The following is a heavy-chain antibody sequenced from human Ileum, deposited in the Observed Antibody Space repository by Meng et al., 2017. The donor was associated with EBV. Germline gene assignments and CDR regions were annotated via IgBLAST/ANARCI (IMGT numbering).Heavy chain of an antibody. CDR3: ARWAFIYSYGFDH. CDR1: GASITESNS. Sequence: QLQLQESGPGLVKPSGTLSLTCAVSGASITESNSWSWVRQPPGKGLEWIGGIYHSGGTNYNPSLKSRVTISVDKSKNQISLKLNSVTAADTAVYYCARWAFIYSYGFDHWGQGTLVTVSS. V-gene: IGHV4-4*02. J-gene: IGHJ4*02. D-gene: IGHD5-18*01. CDR2: IYHSGGT.